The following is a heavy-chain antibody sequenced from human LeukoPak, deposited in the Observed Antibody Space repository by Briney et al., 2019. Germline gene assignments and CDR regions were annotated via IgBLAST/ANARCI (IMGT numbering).Heavy chain of an antibody. Sequence: PGGSLRLSCEASGFAFSNHAMTWVRQAPGEGLQWVSTISDTGKTTFYRDSVRGRFTISRDISNNTLYLQMDGLRADDTAVYYCARGGAYDYGVHDAWGQGTLVTVSS. CDR2: ISDTGKTT. CDR1: GFAFSNHA. CDR3: ARGGAYDYGVHDA. J-gene: IGHJ5*02. V-gene: IGHV3-23*01. D-gene: IGHD4/OR15-4a*01.